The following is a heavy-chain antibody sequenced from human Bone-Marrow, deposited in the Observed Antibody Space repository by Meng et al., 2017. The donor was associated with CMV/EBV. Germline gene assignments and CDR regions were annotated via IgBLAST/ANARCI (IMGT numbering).Heavy chain of an antibody. D-gene: IGHD2-2*02. J-gene: IGHJ6*02. V-gene: IGHV3-23*01. CDR2: LSGSGGST. Sequence: GGSLRLSCVASGFTLSSYAMSWVRQAPGKGLEWVSALSGSGGSTHYVDSVKGRFTISRDHARSTVYLQMNSLRAEDTAVYYCARGYPNYYYGMDVWGQGTTVTVSS. CDR3: ARGYPNYYYGMDV. CDR1: GFTLSSYA.